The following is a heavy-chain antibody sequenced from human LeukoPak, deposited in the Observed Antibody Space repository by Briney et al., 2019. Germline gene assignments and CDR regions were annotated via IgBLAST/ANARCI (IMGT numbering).Heavy chain of an antibody. CDR2: IYYSGST. CDR1: GGSISSSSYY. J-gene: IGHJ4*02. CDR3: ARQKGYSSGWYFDY. V-gene: IGHV4-39*01. D-gene: IGHD6-19*01. Sequence: PSETLSLTCTVSGGSISSSSYYWGWIRQPPGKGLEWIGSIYYSGSTYYNPSLKSRVTISVDTSKNQFSLKLSSVTAADTAVHYCARQKGYSSGWYFDYWGQGTLVTVSS.